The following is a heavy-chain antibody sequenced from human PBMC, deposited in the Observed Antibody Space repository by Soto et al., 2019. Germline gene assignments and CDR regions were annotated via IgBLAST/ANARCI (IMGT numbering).Heavy chain of an antibody. J-gene: IGHJ6*02. D-gene: IGHD6-13*01. CDR2: IIPIFGTA. Sequence: SVEVSCKASGGTFSSYAISWLRQAPGQWLEWMGGIIPIFGTANYAQKFQGRVTITADESTSTAYMELSSLRSEDTAVYYCARLAAAGTGGRYYYYYGMDVWGQGTTVTVSS. V-gene: IGHV1-69*13. CDR3: ARLAAAGTGGRYYYYYGMDV. CDR1: GGTFSSYA.